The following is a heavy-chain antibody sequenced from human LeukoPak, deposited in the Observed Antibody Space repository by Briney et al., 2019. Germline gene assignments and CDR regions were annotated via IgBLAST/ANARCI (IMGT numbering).Heavy chain of an antibody. CDR1: GGTFSIYA. V-gene: IGHV1-46*03. CDR3: ARDNFGYCSGGSCYVNLLGY. CDR2: INPSGGST. Sequence: ASVKVSCKASGGTFSIYAINSVRQAPGQGLEWMGIINPSGGSTSYAQKFQGRVTMTRDTSTSTVYMELSSLRSEDTAVYYCARDNFGYCSGGSCYVNLLGYWGQGTLVTVSS. J-gene: IGHJ4*02. D-gene: IGHD2-15*01.